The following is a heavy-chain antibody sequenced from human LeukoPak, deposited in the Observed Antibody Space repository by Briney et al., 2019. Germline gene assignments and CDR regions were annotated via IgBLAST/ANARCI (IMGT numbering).Heavy chain of an antibody. Sequence: GGSLRLSCAASGFTFSSYGMHWVRQAPGKGLEWVAVISYDGSNKYYADSVKGRFTISRDNSKNTLYLQMNSLRAEDTAVYYCARDWAEELADCWGQGTLVTVSS. CDR1: GFTFSSYG. CDR2: ISYDGSNK. J-gene: IGHJ4*02. D-gene: IGHD1-26*01. V-gene: IGHV3-30*03. CDR3: ARDWAEELADC.